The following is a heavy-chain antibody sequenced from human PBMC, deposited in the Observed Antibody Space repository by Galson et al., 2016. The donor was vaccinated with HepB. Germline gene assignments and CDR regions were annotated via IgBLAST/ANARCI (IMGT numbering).Heavy chain of an antibody. Sequence: SLRLSCAASGFSFSDYAMNWVRQAPGKGLEYVAVTSFDGGETYYADPVKGRFTISRDNSKNTLYLQMNSLRPDDTAIYYCARVLGFGSPPAYWGQGTLVTVSS. CDR3: ARVLGFGSPPAY. J-gene: IGHJ4*02. CDR2: TSFDGGET. V-gene: IGHV3-30*04. CDR1: GFSFSDYA. D-gene: IGHD3-10*01.